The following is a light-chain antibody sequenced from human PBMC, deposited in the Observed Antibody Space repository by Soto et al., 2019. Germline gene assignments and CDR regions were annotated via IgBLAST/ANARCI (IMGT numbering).Light chain of an antibody. CDR3: QQYHNAPRT. CDR1: EDISNY. J-gene: IGKJ1*01. Sequence: DIQMTQSPSSLSASVGDRVTITCRASEDISNYLAWYQQKPGKVPQLLIYAAFTLQSGVPPRFSGSGSGTDFTLTISGLQPEDVAPYYCQQYHNAPRTFGQGTKVEIK. V-gene: IGKV1-27*01. CDR2: AAF.